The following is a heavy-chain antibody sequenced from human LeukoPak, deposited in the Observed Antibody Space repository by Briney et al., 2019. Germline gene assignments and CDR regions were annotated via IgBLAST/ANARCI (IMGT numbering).Heavy chain of an antibody. V-gene: IGHV3-30*02. J-gene: IGHJ4*02. CDR1: GFTFSSYG. D-gene: IGHD6-19*01. Sequence: GSLRLSCAASGFTFSSYGMHWVRQAPGKGLEWVAFIRYDGNNKYYADSVKGRFTISRDNSKNTLYLQMNSLRAEDTAVYYCAKDQKAVAGAYYFDYWGQGTLVTVSS. CDR3: AKDQKAVAGAYYFDY. CDR2: IRYDGNNK.